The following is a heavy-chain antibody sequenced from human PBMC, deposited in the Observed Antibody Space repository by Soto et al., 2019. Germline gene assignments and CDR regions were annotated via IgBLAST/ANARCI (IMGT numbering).Heavy chain of an antibody. CDR3: AGEEGHVATSFFDP. V-gene: IGHV4-39*02. D-gene: IGHD5-12*01. Sequence: SETLSLTCTVSGGSISSSSYYWGWIRQPPGKGLEWIGSIYYSGSTYYNPSLKSRVTISVDTSKNQFSLKLSSVTAADTAEYYWAGEEGHVATSFFDPWGQGILVTVSS. CDR2: IYYSGST. J-gene: IGHJ5*02. CDR1: GGSISSSSYY.